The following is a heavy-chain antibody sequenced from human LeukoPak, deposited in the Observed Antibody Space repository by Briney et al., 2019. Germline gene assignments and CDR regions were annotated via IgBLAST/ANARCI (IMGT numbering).Heavy chain of an antibody. J-gene: IGHJ6*03. CDR3: ARVYYYYYMDV. Sequence: GGPLRLSCAASGFTFSSYWMHWVRQAPGTGLVWVSRISSDGTNTYYADSVKGRFSISRDNAKNTLYLQMNSLRAEDTAMYYCARVYYYYYMDVWGRGTTVTVSS. CDR1: GFTFSSYW. V-gene: IGHV3-74*01. CDR2: ISSDGTNT.